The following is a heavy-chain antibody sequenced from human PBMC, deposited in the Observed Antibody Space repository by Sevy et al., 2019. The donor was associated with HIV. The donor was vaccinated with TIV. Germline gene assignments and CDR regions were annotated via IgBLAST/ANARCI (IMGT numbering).Heavy chain of an antibody. D-gene: IGHD1-26*01. Sequence: ASVKVSCKASGYTFTDYYMHWVRQAPGQGLEWMGWIDPNNGNSNSAQKFQGRLTLTSDMSISTAYMELSRLRSDDTAIYFCTRDDIYTHPWEFDWWIHGALVTVSS. CDR2: IDPNNGNS. J-gene: IGHJ4*01. CDR3: TRDDIYTHPWEFDW. CDR1: GYTFTDYY. V-gene: IGHV1-2*02.